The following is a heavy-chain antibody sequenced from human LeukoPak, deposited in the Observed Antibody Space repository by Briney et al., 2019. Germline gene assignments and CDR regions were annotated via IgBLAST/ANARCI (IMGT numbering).Heavy chain of an antibody. CDR1: GGTFSSYA. CDR2: IIPIFGTA. V-gene: IGHV1-69*13. CDR3: ATDSARYFDWPPSYYYYGMDV. Sequence: ASVKVSYKASGGTFSSYAISWVRQAPGQGLEWMGGIIPIFGTANYAQKFQGRVTITADESTSTAYMELSSLRSEDTAVYYCATDSARYFDWPPSYYYYGMDVWGQGTTVTVSS. D-gene: IGHD3-9*01. J-gene: IGHJ6*02.